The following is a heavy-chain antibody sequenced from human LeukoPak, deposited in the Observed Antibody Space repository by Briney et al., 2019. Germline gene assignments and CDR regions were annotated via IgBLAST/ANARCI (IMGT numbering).Heavy chain of an antibody. Sequence: ASVKVSCKASGYTFTSYGISWVRQAPGQGLEWMGWISAYNGNTNYAQKLQGRVTMTTDTSTSTAYMELRSLRSDDTAVYYCAREIAYCGGDCYFGFDYWGQGNLVTVSS. V-gene: IGHV1-18*01. D-gene: IGHD2-21*01. CDR3: AREIAYCGGDCYFGFDY. CDR2: ISAYNGNT. J-gene: IGHJ4*02. CDR1: GYTFTSYG.